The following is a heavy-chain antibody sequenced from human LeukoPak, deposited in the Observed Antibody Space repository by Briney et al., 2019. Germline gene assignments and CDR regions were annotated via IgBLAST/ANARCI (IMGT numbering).Heavy chain of an antibody. D-gene: IGHD6-13*01. CDR3: AREEAAAATTGFDY. V-gene: IGHV3-21*04. J-gene: IGHJ4*02. CDR2: ISGSGSYI. CDR1: GFTFSSYS. Sequence: GGSLRLSCAASGFTFSSYSLNWVRQAPGKGLEWVSSISGSGSYIYYADSVRGRFTISRDNSKNTLYLQMNSLRAEDTAVYYCAREEAAAATTGFDYWGQGTLVTVSS.